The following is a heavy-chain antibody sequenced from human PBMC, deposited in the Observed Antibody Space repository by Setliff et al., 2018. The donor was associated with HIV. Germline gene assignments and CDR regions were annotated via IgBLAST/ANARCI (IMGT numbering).Heavy chain of an antibody. CDR3: VGDYADLDAFNI. D-gene: IGHD4-17*01. Sequence: PGGSLRLSGAASGFTVSSNYMSWVRQAPGKGLEWVSVIYSGGSTYYADSVKGRFTISRDNAKSSLFLQMSTLTAEDTALYYCVGDYADLDAFNIWGQGTMVTVSS. V-gene: IGHV3-53*01. CDR2: IYSGGST. CDR1: GFTVSSNY. J-gene: IGHJ3*02.